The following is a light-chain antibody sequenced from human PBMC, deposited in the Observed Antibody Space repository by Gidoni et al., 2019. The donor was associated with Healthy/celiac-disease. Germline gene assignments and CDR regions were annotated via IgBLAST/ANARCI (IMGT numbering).Light chain of an antibody. CDR2: AAS. J-gene: IGKJ1*01. CDR3: QKYNSATRT. CDR1: QGISNY. Sequence: DIQMTQSPSSLSASVGDRVTITCRASQGISNYLAWYQQKTGKVPKLLIYAASTLQSGVPSRLSGSGSGTDFTLTISSLKPEDVATYYCQKYNSATRTFGQGTKVEIK. V-gene: IGKV1-27*01.